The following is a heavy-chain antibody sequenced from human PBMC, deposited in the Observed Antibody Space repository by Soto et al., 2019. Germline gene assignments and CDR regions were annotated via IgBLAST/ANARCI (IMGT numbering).Heavy chain of an antibody. CDR3: ARRGDDSSGWAFDI. D-gene: IGHD3-22*01. CDR1: GGSISSSSYY. CDR2: IYYSGST. J-gene: IGHJ3*02. Sequence: SETLSLTCTVSGGSISSSSYYWGWIRQPPGKGLEWIGSIYYSGSTYYNPSLKSRVTISVDTSKNQFSLKLSSVTAADTAVYYCARRGDDSSGWAFDIWGQGTMVTVS. V-gene: IGHV4-39*01.